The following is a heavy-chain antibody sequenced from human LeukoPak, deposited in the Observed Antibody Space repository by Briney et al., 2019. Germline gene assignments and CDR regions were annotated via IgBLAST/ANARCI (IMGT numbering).Heavy chain of an antibody. D-gene: IGHD3-22*01. CDR3: TRQGLSPHDN. CDR2: INPDGSST. CDR1: GFTFSSHY. V-gene: IGHV3-74*01. J-gene: IGHJ4*02. Sequence: GGSLRLSCAASGFTFSSHYMNWVRQAPGKGLVWVSRINPDGSSTSYADSVKGRFTVSRDNAKNTLYLQMSSLSPEDTAIYYCTRQGLSPHDNWGQGTLVTVSS.